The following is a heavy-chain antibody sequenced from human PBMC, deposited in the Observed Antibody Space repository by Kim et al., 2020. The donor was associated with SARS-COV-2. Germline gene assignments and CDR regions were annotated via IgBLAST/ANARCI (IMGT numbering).Heavy chain of an antibody. J-gene: IGHJ4*02. D-gene: IGHD1-26*01. CDR3: ARLASGSLDY. V-gene: IGHV1-3*01. Sequence: NTKNSQKFQGRVTINRDTSASTAYMEVSSLSSEDTAVYYCARLASGSLDYWGQGTLVTVSS. CDR2: NT.